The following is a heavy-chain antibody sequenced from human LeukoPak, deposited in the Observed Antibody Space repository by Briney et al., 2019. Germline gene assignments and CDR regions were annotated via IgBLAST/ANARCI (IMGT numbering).Heavy chain of an antibody. CDR2: IYYSGST. D-gene: IGHD2-2*01. CDR3: AGVVVVPAAMSFSERNYGMDV. Sequence: SETLSLTCTVSGGSISSYHWSWIRQPPGKGLEWIGYIYYSGSTNYNPSLKSRVTISVDTSKNQFSLKLSSVTAADTAVYYCAGVVVVPAAMSFSERNYGMDVWGQGTTVTVSS. J-gene: IGHJ6*02. CDR1: GGSISSYH. V-gene: IGHV4-59*01.